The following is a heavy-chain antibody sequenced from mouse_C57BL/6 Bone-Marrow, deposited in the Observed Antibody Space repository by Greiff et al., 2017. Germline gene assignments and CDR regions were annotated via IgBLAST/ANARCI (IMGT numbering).Heavy chain of an antibody. V-gene: IGHV1-85*01. CDR3: AILEVDGISGDWYFDV. D-gene: IGHD1-1*01. CDR1: GYTFTSYD. CDR2: IYPRDGSN. J-gene: IGHJ1*03. Sequence: QVQLQQSGPELVKPGASVKLSCKASGYTFTSYDINWVQQRPGQGLEWIGWIYPRDGSNKYNEKFKGKATLTVDTSYSTSYMEHHSLTSEASAVYFCAILEVDGISGDWYFDVWGTGTTVTVSS.